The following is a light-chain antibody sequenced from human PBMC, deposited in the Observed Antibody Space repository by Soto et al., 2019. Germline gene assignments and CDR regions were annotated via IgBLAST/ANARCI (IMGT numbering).Light chain of an antibody. Sequence: EIVMTQSPATLSLSPGQRATLSCRASESVSSQLAWYQQKPGQAPRLLIYDSSTRATGIPARFSGSGSGTDFTLTISRLETEDFAVYYCQQYGSSPSITFGQGTRLEIK. CDR3: QQYGSSPSIT. CDR2: DSS. V-gene: IGKV3-20*01. CDR1: ESVSSQ. J-gene: IGKJ5*01.